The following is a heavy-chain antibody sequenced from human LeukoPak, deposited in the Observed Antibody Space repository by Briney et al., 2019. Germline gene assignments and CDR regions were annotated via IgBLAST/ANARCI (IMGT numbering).Heavy chain of an antibody. CDR1: GYTFTSYG. D-gene: IGHD3-10*01. V-gene: IGHV1-18*01. CDR3: AREEIRPPYGSGSYYTA. Sequence: ASVKVSCKASGYTFTSYGISWVRQAPGQGLEWMGWISAYNGNTNYAQKLQGRVTMTTDTSTSTAYMELRSLRSDDTAVYYCAREEIRPPYGSGSYYTAWGQGTLVTVFS. CDR2: ISAYNGNT. J-gene: IGHJ5*02.